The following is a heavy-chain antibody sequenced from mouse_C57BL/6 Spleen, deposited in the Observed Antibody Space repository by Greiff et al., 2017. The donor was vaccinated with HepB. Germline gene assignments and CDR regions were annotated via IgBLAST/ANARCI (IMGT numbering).Heavy chain of an antibody. Sequence: EVKLMESGAELVRPGASVKLSCTASGFNIKDDYMHWVKQRPEQGLEWIGWIDPENGDTEYASKFQGKATITADTSSNTAYLQLSSLTSEDTAVYYCTIYGSSYYFDYWGQGTTLTVSS. CDR1: GFNIKDDY. J-gene: IGHJ2*01. V-gene: IGHV14-4*01. CDR2: IDPENGDT. D-gene: IGHD1-1*01. CDR3: TIYGSSYYFDY.